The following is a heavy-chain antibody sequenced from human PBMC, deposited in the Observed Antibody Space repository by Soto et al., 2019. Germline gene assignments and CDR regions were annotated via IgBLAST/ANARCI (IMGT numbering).Heavy chain of an antibody. D-gene: IGHD1-26*01. CDR1: GFTFTNYA. V-gene: IGHV3-23*01. CDR2: ISASGGLK. J-gene: IGHJ5*02. CDR3: AREVGAPSGWLDL. Sequence: EVQLSESGGDLRQPGGSLRLSCAASGFTFTNYAMTWVRQTPGKGLEWVSGISASGGLKYYADSVQGRFTVSRDNSKNILYLQMDNLRDEDTALYYCAREVGAPSGWLDLWGQGTQVTVSS.